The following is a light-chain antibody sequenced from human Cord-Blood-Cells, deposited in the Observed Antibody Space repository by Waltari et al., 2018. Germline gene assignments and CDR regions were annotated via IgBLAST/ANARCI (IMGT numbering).Light chain of an antibody. V-gene: IGKV3-20*01. CDR1: QSVSSSY. CDR3: QQYGSSPWT. CDR2: GAS. Sequence: EIVLTQSPGTLSLSPGESATLSCRASQSVSSSYLAWYQQKPGQAPRLLIYGASSSATGNPDRFSGSGSGTDFTLTISRLEPEDFSVYYCQQYGSSPWTFCQGTKVEIK. J-gene: IGKJ1*01.